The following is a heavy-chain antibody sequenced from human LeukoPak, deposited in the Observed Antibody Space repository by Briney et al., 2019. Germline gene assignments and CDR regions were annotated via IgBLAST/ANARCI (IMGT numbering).Heavy chain of an antibody. CDR3: ARRLSIVGANFFDY. J-gene: IGHJ4*02. Sequence: GGSLRLSCAVSGFTFSNYEMNWVRQAPGKGLEWVSYIPSSGSTIYYADSVKGRFTISRDNAKNSLYLQINSLRAEDTAVYYCARRLSIVGANFFDYWGQGTLVTVSS. D-gene: IGHD1-26*01. CDR1: GFTFSNYE. CDR2: IPSSGSTI. V-gene: IGHV3-48*03.